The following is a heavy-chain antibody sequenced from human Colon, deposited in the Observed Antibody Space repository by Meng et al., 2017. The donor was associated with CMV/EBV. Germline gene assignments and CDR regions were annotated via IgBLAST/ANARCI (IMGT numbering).Heavy chain of an antibody. CDR1: GVSISLYY. CDR2: IYKSGTT. Sequence: SETLSLTCSVSGVSISLYYWSWIRQAPGKGLEWIGHIYKSGTTKYNPSLESRVTISAATSKNEFSLKLSSVTAADTAVYYCARQRRRINLLKGNEADFFGDMDVWGQGTTVTVSS. J-gene: IGHJ6*02. CDR3: ARQRRRINLLKGNEADFFGDMDV. D-gene: IGHD3-10*01. V-gene: IGHV4-59*08.